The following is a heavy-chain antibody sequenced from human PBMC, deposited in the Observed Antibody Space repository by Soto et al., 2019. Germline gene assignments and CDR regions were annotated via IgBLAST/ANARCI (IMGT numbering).Heavy chain of an antibody. V-gene: IGHV1-69*13. CDR1: GGTFSSYA. D-gene: IGHD3-9*01. CDR2: IIPIFGTA. J-gene: IGHJ4*02. CDR3: ARDLVIDILTGYYPPVLAY. Sequence: GASVEVCCKASGGTFSSYAISWVRQAHGQGLEWMGGIIPIFGTANYAQKFQGRVTITADESTSTAYMELSSLRSEDTAVYYCARDLVIDILTGYYPPVLAYWGQGTLVTVSP.